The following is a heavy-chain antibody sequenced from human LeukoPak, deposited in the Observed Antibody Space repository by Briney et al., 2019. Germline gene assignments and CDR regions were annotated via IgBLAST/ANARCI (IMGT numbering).Heavy chain of an antibody. J-gene: IGHJ4*02. D-gene: IGHD5-24*01. CDR2: INSDGSST. V-gene: IGHV3-74*01. Sequence: GGSLRLSCAASGFTFSSYWMHWVRQAPGKGLVWVSRINSDGSSTSYADSVKGRFTISRDNAKNTLYLQMNSLRAEDTAVYYCAREGLLSRDGYYSWGQGTLVTVSS. CDR1: GFTFSSYW. CDR3: AREGLLSRDGYYS.